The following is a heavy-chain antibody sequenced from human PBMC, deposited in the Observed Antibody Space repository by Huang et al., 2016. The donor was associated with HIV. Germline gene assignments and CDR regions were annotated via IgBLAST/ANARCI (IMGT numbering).Heavy chain of an antibody. J-gene: IGHJ4*02. CDR3: ARVPSDHFSDY. V-gene: IGHV1-18*01. CDR1: GYTFSIYG. CDR2: VSAYRGYT. Sequence: QIQLVQSGPEVKKPGASVKVSCKASGYTFSIYGISWVRQAPGQGPGWMGWVSAYRGYTNYSQKFQGRVTMTAVTSASTAYMDLRSLTSDDTAVYYCARVPSDHFSDYWGQGTLVTVSS.